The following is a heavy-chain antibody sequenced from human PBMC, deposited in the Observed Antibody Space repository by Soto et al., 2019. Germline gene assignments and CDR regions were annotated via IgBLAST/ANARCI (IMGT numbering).Heavy chain of an antibody. D-gene: IGHD4-17*01. V-gene: IGHV3-23*01. CDR3: GRGLPAWFDP. J-gene: IGHJ5*02. CDR2: ISSSGGTT. Sequence: GGSLRLSCAASGFTFSNYGMNWVRQAPGKGLEWVSGISSSGGTTYYADSVKGRFTISRDNSKNTLYLQVNSLTADDTAVYYCGRGLPAWFDPWGQGTLVTVSS. CDR1: GFTFSNYG.